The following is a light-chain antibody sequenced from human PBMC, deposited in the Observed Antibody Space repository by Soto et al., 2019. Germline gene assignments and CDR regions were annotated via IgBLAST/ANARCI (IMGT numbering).Light chain of an antibody. CDR1: QGISTW. CDR2: AAS. Sequence: DIQMTQSPSSVYASVGDRVTMTCRASQGISTWLAWYQQKPGKAPKLLINAASRLQNGVPSRFSGSGSGTEFTLTISSLQAEDFATYFCQQANSFPFTFGPGTKVDIK. CDR3: QQANSFPFT. J-gene: IGKJ3*01. V-gene: IGKV1D-12*01.